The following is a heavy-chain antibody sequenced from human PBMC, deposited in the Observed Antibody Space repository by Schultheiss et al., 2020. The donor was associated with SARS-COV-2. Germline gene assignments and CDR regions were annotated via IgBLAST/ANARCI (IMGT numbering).Heavy chain of an antibody. V-gene: IGHV3-53*01. D-gene: IGHD3-3*01. CDR2: IYTGGST. Sequence: GGSLRLSCAASGFTVSSNYMSWVRQAPGKGLEWVSLIYTGGSTYYADSVKGRFTISRDNSKNTLYLQMNSLRAEDTAVYYCARDLNDFWSGYVGYYYGMDVWGQGTTVTVSS. J-gene: IGHJ6*02. CDR1: GFTVSSNY. CDR3: ARDLNDFWSGYVGYYYGMDV.